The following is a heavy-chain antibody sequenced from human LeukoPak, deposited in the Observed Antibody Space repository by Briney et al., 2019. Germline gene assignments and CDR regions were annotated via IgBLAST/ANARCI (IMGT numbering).Heavy chain of an antibody. V-gene: IGHV3-15*01. D-gene: IGHD3-10*01. CDR3: TTVRRFGESTFDY. CDR2: IKSKTDGGTT. J-gene: IGHJ4*02. CDR1: GFTFSNAW. Sequence: GGSLRLSCAASGFTFSNAWMSWVRQAPGKGLEWVGRIKSKTDGGTTDYAALVKGRFTISRDDSKNTLYLQMNSLKTEDTAVYYCTTVRRFGESTFDYWGQGTLVTVSS.